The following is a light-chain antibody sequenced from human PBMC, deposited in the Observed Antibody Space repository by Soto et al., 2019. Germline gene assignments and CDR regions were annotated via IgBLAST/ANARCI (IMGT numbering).Light chain of an antibody. CDR3: QQYNKWPLT. Sequence: EIMMTQSPGTLSASPGEKATPSAGASKSVATTLAWYQQNPGQAPRLLFYAVSTRATGIPARFSGSGSGTEFTLTISSLQSEDFAVYYCQQYNKWPLTFGQGTKVEIK. CDR2: AVS. J-gene: IGKJ1*01. CDR1: KSVATT. V-gene: IGKV3-15*01.